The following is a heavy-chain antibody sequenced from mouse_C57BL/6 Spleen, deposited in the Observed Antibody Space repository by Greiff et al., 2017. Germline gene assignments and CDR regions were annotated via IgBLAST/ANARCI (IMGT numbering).Heavy chain of an antibody. V-gene: IGHV1-4*01. J-gene: IGHJ2*01. D-gene: IGHD1-1*01. Sequence: VQLQQSGAELARPGASVKMSCKASGYTFTSYTLHWVKQRPGPGLEWIGYINPSSGYTKYNQKFKDKATLTRDKTTSTAYMQLSSLTSEDTAIYYSARITTVVFGYWGQGTTLTVSS. CDR1: GYTFTSYT. CDR2: INPSSGYT. CDR3: ARITTVVFGY.